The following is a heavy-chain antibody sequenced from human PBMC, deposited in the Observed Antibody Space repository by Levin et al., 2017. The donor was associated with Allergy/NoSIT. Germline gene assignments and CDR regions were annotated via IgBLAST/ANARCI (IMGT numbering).Heavy chain of an antibody. V-gene: IGHV3-30*03. CDR3: ALSSHYYYGMDV. CDR2: ISYDGSNK. J-gene: IGHJ6*02. CDR1: GFTFSSYG. Sequence: GESLKISCAASGFTFSSYGMHWVRQAPGKGLEWVAVISYDGSNKYYADSVKGRFTISRDNSKNTLYLQMNSLRAEDTAVYYCALSSHYYYGMDVWGQGTTVTVSS.